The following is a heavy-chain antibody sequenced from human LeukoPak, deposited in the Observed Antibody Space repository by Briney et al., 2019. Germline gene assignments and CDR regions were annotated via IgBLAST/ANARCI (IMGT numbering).Heavy chain of an antibody. J-gene: IGHJ4*02. V-gene: IGHV4-61*02. CDR1: GGSISSGSYY. D-gene: IGHD6-6*01. Sequence: SQTLSLTCTVSGGSISSGSYYWSWIRQPAGKGLEWIGRIYSSGSTNYNPSLKSRVTISVDTSKNQFSLKLSSVTAADTAVFYCARTTIAAHSFDYWGQGTLVTVSS. CDR3: ARTTIAAHSFDY. CDR2: IYSSGST.